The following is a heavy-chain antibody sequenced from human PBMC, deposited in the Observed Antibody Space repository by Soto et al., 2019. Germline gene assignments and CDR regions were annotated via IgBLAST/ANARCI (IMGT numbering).Heavy chain of an antibody. CDR3: ERFSTCGWSRCLGL. D-gene: IGHD6-19*01. Sequence: SVGSLRLSCAASGFTFSIYAVTWIRQTPGKGLEWVSVISDGSDGIHYADSVQGRFSISRDNSKNTLYLHMNSLRAEDTAIYYCERFSTCGWSRCLGLWGQGTLVTVSS. CDR1: GFTFSIYA. J-gene: IGHJ4*02. CDR2: ISDGSDGI. V-gene: IGHV3-23*01.